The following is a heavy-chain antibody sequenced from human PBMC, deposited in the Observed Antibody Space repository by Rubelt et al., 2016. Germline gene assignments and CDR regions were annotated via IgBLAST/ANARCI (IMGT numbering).Heavy chain of an antibody. Sequence: GTLSLTCAVSGGSISSSNWWSWVRQPPGKGLEWIGEIYHSGSTNYNPSLKSRVTISVDKSKNQFSLKLSSVTAADTAVYYCARGGGAGDYYYGMDVWGQGTTVTVSS. J-gene: IGHJ6*02. CDR2: IYHSGST. CDR1: GGSISSSNW. V-gene: IGHV4-4*02. CDR3: ARGGGAGDYYYGMDV. D-gene: IGHD1-26*01.